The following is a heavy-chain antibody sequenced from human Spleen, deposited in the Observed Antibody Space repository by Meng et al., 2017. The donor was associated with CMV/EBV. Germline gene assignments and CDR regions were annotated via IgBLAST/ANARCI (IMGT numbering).Heavy chain of an antibody. J-gene: IGHJ6*02. V-gene: IGHV3-21*04. CDR3: ARDCRDIVVVPAAPRYYYYYYGMDV. Sequence: GSLKISCAASGFTFSSYSMNWVRQAPGKGLEWVSSISSSSSYIYYADSVKGRFTISRDNAKNSLYLQMNSLRAEDTALYYCARDCRDIVVVPAAPRYYYYYYGMDVWGQGTTVTVSS. CDR2: ISSSSSYI. D-gene: IGHD2-2*01. CDR1: GFTFSSYS.